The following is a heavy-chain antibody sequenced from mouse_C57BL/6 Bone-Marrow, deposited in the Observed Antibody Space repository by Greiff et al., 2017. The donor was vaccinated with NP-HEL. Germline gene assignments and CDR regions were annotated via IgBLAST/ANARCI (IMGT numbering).Heavy chain of an antibody. CDR3: ARWFHWYFDV. CDR1: GYTFTSYW. V-gene: IGHV1-55*01. CDR2: IYPGSGST. D-gene: IGHD2-2*01. J-gene: IGHJ1*03. Sequence: VQLQQSGAELVKPGASVKMSCKASGYTFTSYWITWVKQRPGQGLEWIGDIYPGSGSTNYNEKFKSKATLTVDTSSSTAYMQLSSLTSEDSAVYYCARWFHWYFDVWGTGTTVTVSS.